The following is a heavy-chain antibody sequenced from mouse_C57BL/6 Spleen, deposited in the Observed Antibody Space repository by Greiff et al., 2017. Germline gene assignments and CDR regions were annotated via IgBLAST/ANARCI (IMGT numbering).Heavy chain of an antibody. CDR3: ARAFITTVVDIFAY. D-gene: IGHD1-1*01. CDR1: GYTFTSYW. CDR2: IDPSDSET. J-gene: IGHJ3*01. V-gene: IGHV1-52*01. Sequence: QVQLKQPGAELVRPGSSVKLSCKASGYTFTSYWMHWVKQRPIQGLEWIGNIDPSDSETHYNQKFKDKATLTVDKSSSTAYMQLSSLTSEDSAVYYCARAFITTVVDIFAYWGQGTLVTVSA.